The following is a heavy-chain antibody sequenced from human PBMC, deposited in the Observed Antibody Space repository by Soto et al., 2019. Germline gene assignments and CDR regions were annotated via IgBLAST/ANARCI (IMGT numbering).Heavy chain of an antibody. CDR3: ASSPRILWFGELYGWFDP. Sequence: EVQLVESGGGLVQPGGSLRLSCAASGFTFSSYWMHWVRQAPGKGLVWVSRINSDGSSTSYADSVKGRFTISRDNAKNTLYLQMNSLRAEDTAVYYCASSPRILWFGELYGWFDPWGQGTLVTVSS. D-gene: IGHD3-10*01. CDR2: INSDGSST. CDR1: GFTFSSYW. V-gene: IGHV3-74*01. J-gene: IGHJ5*02.